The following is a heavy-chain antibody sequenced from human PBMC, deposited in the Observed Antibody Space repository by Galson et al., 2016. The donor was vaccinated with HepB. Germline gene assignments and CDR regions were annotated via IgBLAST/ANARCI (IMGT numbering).Heavy chain of an antibody. CDR1: GFSLNTGGMG. J-gene: IGHJ4*02. CDR2: IYWNDDK. D-gene: IGHD3-22*01. CDR3: AHTTINMMVVVTDFDF. V-gene: IGHV2-5*01. Sequence: PALVKPTQTLTLTCTFSGFSLNTGGMGVGWIRQPPGKALEWLAVIYWNDDKRYSPSLKSRLTITKDTSKNQVVLTMTYMDPVDTATYYCAHTTINMMVVVTDFDFWGQGTLVTVSS.